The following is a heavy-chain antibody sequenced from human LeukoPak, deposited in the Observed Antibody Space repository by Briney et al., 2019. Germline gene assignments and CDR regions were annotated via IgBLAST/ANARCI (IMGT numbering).Heavy chain of an antibody. Sequence: GGSLRLSCAASGFTFDDYATHWVRQAPGKGLEWVSGISWNSGSIGYADSVKGRFTISRDNAKNSLYLQMNSLRAEDTALYYCAKDSSGEIDYWGQGTLVTVSS. CDR2: ISWNSGSI. V-gene: IGHV3-9*01. J-gene: IGHJ4*02. D-gene: IGHD2-15*01. CDR3: AKDSSGEIDY. CDR1: GFTFDDYA.